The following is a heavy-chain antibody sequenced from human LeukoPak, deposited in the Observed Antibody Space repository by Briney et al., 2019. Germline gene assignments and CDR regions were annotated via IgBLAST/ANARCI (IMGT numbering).Heavy chain of an antibody. CDR3: ARGPIKGGGSCWSDY. CDR2: INHSGST. CDR1: VGFYSGYY. J-gene: IGHJ4*02. Sequence: SETLPLTRPVNVGFYSGYYWSWICQPPGKELEWIGEINHSGSTNYNPSLKSRVTISVDTSKNQFSLKLSSVTAADTAVYYCARGPIKGGGSCWSDYWGQGTLVTVSS. V-gene: IGHV4-34*01. D-gene: IGHD2-15*01.